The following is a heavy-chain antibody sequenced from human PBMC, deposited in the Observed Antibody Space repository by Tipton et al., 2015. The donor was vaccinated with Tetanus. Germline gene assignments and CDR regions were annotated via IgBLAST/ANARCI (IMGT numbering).Heavy chain of an antibody. Sequence: GSLRLSCATSGFTLNTYWMSWVRQAPGKGLEWVANIKEDGSQKYYVDSVKGRFTISRDSTKNSLYLQMNSLRNEDTAVYYCVRDRNWGPFDPWGKGTLVTVSS. CDR2: IKEDGSQK. CDR1: GFTLNTYW. CDR3: VRDRNWGPFDP. J-gene: IGHJ5*02. V-gene: IGHV3-7*01. D-gene: IGHD7-27*01.